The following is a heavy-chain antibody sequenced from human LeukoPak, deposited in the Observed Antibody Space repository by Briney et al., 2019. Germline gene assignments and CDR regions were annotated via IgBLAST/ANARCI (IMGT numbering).Heavy chain of an antibody. J-gene: IGHJ5*02. Sequence: SETLSLTCTVSGGSISSFYWSWIRQPPGKGLEWIGYMYYSGSANYNPSLKSRVTISVDTSKNQFSLKLTSVTAAGTAVYFCAMGSAKFDPWGQGTLVIVSS. CDR1: GGSISSFY. CDR3: AMGSAKFDP. CDR2: MYYSGSA. D-gene: IGHD1-26*01. V-gene: IGHV4-59*01.